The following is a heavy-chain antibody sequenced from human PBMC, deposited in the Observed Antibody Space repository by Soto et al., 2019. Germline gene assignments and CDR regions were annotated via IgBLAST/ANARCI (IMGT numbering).Heavy chain of an antibody. J-gene: IGHJ4*02. CDR3: ARDVAWNYLLWPLDY. Sequence: GGSLRLSCAASGFTFSSYGMHWVRQAPGKGLEWVAVIWYDGSNKYYADSVKGRFTISRDNSKNTLYLQMNSPRAEDTAVYYCARDVAWNYLLWPLDYWGQGTLVTVSS. D-gene: IGHD1-7*01. V-gene: IGHV3-33*01. CDR1: GFTFSSYG. CDR2: IWYDGSNK.